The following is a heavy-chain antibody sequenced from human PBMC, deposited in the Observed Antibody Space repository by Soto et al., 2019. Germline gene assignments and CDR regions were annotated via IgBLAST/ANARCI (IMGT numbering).Heavy chain of an antibody. V-gene: IGHV4-31*03. CDR2: IYYSGST. CDR1: GGSISSGGYY. CDR3: ARDSYYYGSGSSNYYYYGMDV. J-gene: IGHJ6*02. D-gene: IGHD3-10*01. Sequence: QVQLQESGPGLVKPSQTLSLTCTVSGGSISSGGYYWSWIRQHPGKGLEWIGYIYYSGSTYYNPSLKSRVTISVDTSKNQFSLKLSSVTAADTAVYYCARDSYYYGSGSSNYYYYGMDVWGQGTTVTVSS.